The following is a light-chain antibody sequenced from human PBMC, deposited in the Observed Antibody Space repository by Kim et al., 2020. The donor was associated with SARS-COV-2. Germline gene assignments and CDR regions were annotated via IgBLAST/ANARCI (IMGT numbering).Light chain of an antibody. V-gene: IGLV1-51*01. CDR1: TSNIGNNY. J-gene: IGLJ3*02. CDR2: DTN. Sequence: GQRVTISCSGSTSNIGNNYVSWYQQLPGSAPKLLIYDTNERRSGIPDRFSGSKSGTSATLDIIGLQTGDEDDYYCETWDASLRASVFGGGTRLTVL. CDR3: ETWDASLRASV.